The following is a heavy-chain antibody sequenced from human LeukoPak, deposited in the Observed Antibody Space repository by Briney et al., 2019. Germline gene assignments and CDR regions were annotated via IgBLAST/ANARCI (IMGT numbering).Heavy chain of an antibody. V-gene: IGHV1-18*04. CDR2: ISAYNGNT. CDR1: GYTLVSYG. CDR3: ARDRPVTTVTKTDY. D-gene: IGHD4-17*01. J-gene: IGHJ4*02. Sequence: ASVKVSCKASGYTLVSYGISWVRQAPGQGLEWMGWISAYNGNTNYAQKFQGRVTMTTDTSTSTAYMELRSLRFDDTAVYYCARDRPVTTVTKTDYWGQGTLVTVSS.